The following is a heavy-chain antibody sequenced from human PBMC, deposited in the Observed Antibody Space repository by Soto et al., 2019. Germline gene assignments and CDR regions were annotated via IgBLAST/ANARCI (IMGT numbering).Heavy chain of an antibody. Sequence: GGSLRLSCAASGFTFSSYWMSWVRQAPGKGLEWVANIKQDGSEKYYVDSVKGRFTISRDNAKNSLYLQMNSLRAEDTAVYYCARAPSPVNMIVVFSDAFDIWGQGTMVTVSS. CDR3: ARAPSPVNMIVVFSDAFDI. D-gene: IGHD3-22*01. CDR1: GFTFSSYW. J-gene: IGHJ3*02. CDR2: IKQDGSEK. V-gene: IGHV3-7*01.